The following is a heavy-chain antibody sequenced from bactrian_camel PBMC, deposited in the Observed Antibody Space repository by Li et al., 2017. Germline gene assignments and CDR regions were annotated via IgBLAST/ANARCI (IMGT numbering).Heavy chain of an antibody. CDR2: DISVSSET. V-gene: IGHV3-2*01. CDR1: GFTFNVYN. J-gene: IGHJ4*01. CDR3: VTGRAGSDYEGHY. Sequence: VQLVESGGGLVQPGGSLRLSCEPSGFTFNVYNIRWVRQAPGKGLEWVCDISVSSETEYADSVKGRFTISRDNAKNTVYLQMNSLKSEDTALYFCVTGRAGSDYEGHYWGQGTQVTVS. D-gene: IGHD4*01.